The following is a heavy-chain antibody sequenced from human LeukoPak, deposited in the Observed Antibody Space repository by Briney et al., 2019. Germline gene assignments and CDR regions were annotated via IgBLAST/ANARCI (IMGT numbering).Heavy chain of an antibody. CDR2: VYSSGST. V-gene: IGHV4-4*07. Sequence: SETLSLTCTVSGGSISSYYRSWIRQPAGKGLEWIGRVYSSGSTNYNPSLKSRVTMSVDTSKIQFSLKLSSVTAADTAVYYCARDGYNSRTFDYWGQGTLVTVSS. D-gene: IGHD5-24*01. CDR3: ARDGYNSRTFDY. J-gene: IGHJ4*02. CDR1: GGSISSYY.